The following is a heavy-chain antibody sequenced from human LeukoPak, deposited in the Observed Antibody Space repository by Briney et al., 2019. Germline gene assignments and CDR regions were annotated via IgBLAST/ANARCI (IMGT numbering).Heavy chain of an antibody. D-gene: IGHD2-15*01. CDR2: ISSSSSYI. CDR3: ASGRVLYYFDY. J-gene: IGHJ4*02. Sequence: GGSPRLSCTVSGFTVSSNSMNWVRQAPGKGLEWVSSISSSSSYIYYADSVKGRFTISRDNAKNSLYLQMNSLRAEDTAVYYCASGRVLYYFDYWGQGTLVTVSS. CDR1: GFTVSSNS. V-gene: IGHV3-21*01.